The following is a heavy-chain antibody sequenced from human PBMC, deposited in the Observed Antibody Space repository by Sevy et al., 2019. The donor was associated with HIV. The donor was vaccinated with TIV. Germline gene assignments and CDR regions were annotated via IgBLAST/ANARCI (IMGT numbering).Heavy chain of an antibody. CDR2: IRGKPFGGTT. V-gene: IGHV3-49*03. CDR3: ARGAAVVLVVAANHFDY. Sequence: GGSLRLSCAASGFTFGPYAMSWFRQAPGKGLEWVAFIRGKPFGGTTEYAASVKDRFTISRDDSMSIAYLELNSLKIDDTAVYYCARGAAVVLVVAANHFDYWGLGTLVTVSS. J-gene: IGHJ4*02. D-gene: IGHD2-15*01. CDR1: GFTFGPYA.